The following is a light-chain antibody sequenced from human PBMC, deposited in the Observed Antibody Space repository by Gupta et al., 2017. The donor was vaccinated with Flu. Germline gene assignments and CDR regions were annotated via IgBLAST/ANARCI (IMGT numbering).Light chain of an antibody. CDR1: QNIVYSSNNKNY. Sequence: DIVMTQSPDSLAVSLGERATINCKSSQNIVYSSNNKNYLAWYQQKPGQPPKLLIYLASTREYGVPDRFRGRGCGKDFTRTSSGRQDEDGAVYYGQQAYSTHTFGGGTKVEIK. CDR2: LAS. V-gene: IGKV4-1*01. CDR3: QQAYSTHT. J-gene: IGKJ4*01.